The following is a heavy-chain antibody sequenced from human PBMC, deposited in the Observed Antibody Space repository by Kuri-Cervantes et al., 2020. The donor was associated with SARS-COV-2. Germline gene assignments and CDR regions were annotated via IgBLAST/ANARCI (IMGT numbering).Heavy chain of an antibody. D-gene: IGHD6-13*01. CDR1: GFTFDDYA. V-gene: IGHV3-9*01. J-gene: IGHJ4*02. CDR3: AKDIIAAAGMTIDY. Sequence: SLKISCAASGFTFDDYAMHWVRQAPGKGLERVSGISRNSGSIGYADSVKARFTISRDNAKNSLYLQMNSLRAEDTALYYCAKDIIAAAGMTIDYWGQGTLVTVSS. CDR2: ISRNSGSI.